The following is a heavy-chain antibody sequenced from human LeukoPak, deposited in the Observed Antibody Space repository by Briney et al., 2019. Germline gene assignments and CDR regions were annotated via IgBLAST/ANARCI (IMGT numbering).Heavy chain of an antibody. Sequence: ASVKVSCKASGYTFTGYYMHWVRQAPGQGLEWMGWINPNSGGTDYAQTFQGRVTMTRDTSISTAYMELSRLRSDDTAVYYCARTLYCSSTSCFLFSIGPNFDYWGQGTLVTVSS. CDR1: GYTFTGYY. V-gene: IGHV1-2*02. CDR2: INPNSGGT. J-gene: IGHJ4*02. D-gene: IGHD2-2*01. CDR3: ARTLYCSSTSCFLFSIGPNFDY.